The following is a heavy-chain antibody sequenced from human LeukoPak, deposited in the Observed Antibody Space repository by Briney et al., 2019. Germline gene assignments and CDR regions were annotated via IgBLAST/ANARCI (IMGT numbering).Heavy chain of an antibody. CDR1: GFTVSSNY. J-gene: IGHJ1*01. V-gene: IGHV3-53*01. CDR3: ARAMTSEYFQH. D-gene: IGHD3-22*01. Sequence: GGSLRLSCAASGFTVSSNYMSWVRQAPGKGLEWVSVIYSGGSTYYADSVKGRFTISRDNSKNTLYLQMNSLRAEDTAVYYCARAMTSEYFQHWGQGTLVTVSS. CDR2: IYSGGST.